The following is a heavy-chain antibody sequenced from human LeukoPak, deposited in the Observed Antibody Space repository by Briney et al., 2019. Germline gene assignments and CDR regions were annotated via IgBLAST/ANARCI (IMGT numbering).Heavy chain of an antibody. Sequence: GGSLRLSCTASGFTFSSYAMSWVRQAPGKGLEWVSVISVISSKTYYADSVKGRFTISRDNSKNTLYLQMNSLRAEDTAVYYCAKNTYYGSGTRPDYWGQGTLVTVSS. V-gene: IGHV3-23*01. CDR2: ISVISSKT. D-gene: IGHD3-10*01. CDR3: AKNTYYGSGTRPDY. CDR1: GFTFSSYA. J-gene: IGHJ4*02.